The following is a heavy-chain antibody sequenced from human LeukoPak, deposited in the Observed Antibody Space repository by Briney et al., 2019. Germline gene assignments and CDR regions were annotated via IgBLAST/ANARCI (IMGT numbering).Heavy chain of an antibody. CDR3: ARDLRRIAARLNWFDP. CDR1: GGSISSSSYY. D-gene: IGHD6-6*01. V-gene: IGHV4-39*07. Sequence: SETLSLTCTVSGGSISSSSYYWGWIRQPPGKGLEWIGSIYYSGSTYYNPSLKSRVTISVDTSKNQFSLKLSSVTAADTAVYYCARDLRRIAARLNWFDPWGQGTLVTVSS. J-gene: IGHJ5*02. CDR2: IYYSGST.